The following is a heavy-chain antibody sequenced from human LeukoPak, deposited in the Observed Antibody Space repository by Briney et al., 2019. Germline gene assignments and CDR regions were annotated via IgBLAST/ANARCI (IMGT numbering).Heavy chain of an antibody. CDR2: IYYSGST. CDR1: GGSISSYY. J-gene: IGHJ4*02. Sequence: SETLSLTCTVSGGSISSYYWSWIRQPPGKGLEWIGYIYYSGSTNYNPSLKSRVTISVDTSKNQFSLKLSSVTAADTAVYYCARAGSRLLFSYFDYWGQGTLVTVSS. V-gene: IGHV4-59*01. D-gene: IGHD3-3*01. CDR3: ARAGSRLLFSYFDY.